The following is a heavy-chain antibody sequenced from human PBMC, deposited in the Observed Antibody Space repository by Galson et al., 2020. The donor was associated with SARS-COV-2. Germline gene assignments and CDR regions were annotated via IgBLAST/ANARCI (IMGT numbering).Heavy chain of an antibody. Sequence: SETLSLTCTVSGRSISSYYWSWIRQPPGKGLEWIGYIYYSGSTNSNPSLKSRVTISVDTSKNQFSLKLSSVTAADTAVYYCARGSGWYIGDYYYYYGMDVWGQGTTVTVSS. V-gene: IGHV4-59*01. CDR2: IYYSGST. J-gene: IGHJ6*02. CDR1: GRSISSYY. D-gene: IGHD6-19*01. CDR3: ARGSGWYIGDYYYYYGMDV.